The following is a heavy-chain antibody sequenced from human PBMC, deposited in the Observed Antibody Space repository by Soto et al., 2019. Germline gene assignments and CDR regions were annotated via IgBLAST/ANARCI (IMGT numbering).Heavy chain of an antibody. CDR1: GFTFSSYA. D-gene: IGHD1-1*01. CDR2: SSGSGGST. V-gene: IGHV3-23*01. Sequence: EVQLLESGGGLVQPGGSLRLSCAASGFTFSSYAMSWVRQAPGKGLEWVSASSGSGGSTYYADSVKGRFTISRDNSKNTLYLQMNSLRAEDTAVYYCAKDQFGGVDNWNDIFDYWGQGTLVTVSS. J-gene: IGHJ4*02. CDR3: AKDQFGGVDNWNDIFDY.